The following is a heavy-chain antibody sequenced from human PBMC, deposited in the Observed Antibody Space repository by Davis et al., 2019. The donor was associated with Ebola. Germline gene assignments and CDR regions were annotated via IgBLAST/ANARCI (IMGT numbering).Heavy chain of an antibody. V-gene: IGHV4-59*13. CDR2: IHYTGST. D-gene: IGHD2-15*01. CDR3: AREECGGGSCYSEL. Sequence: PSETLSLTCTVSGGSISGYYWTWIRQPPGKGLEWIGYIHYTGSTNYNPSLKSRVTMSLDTSNDQIFLKLSSVTAADTAIYYCAREECGGGSCYSELWGQGTLVTVSS. CDR1: GGSISGYY. J-gene: IGHJ4*02.